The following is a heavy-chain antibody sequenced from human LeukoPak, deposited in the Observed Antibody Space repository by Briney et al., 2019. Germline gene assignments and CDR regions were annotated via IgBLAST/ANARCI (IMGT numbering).Heavy chain of an antibody. Sequence: SETLSLTCTVSGGSISSYYWNWIRQPPGKGLEWIGYGSYSGSTDYNPSLKSRVTISVDTSKNQFSLKLSSVTAADTAVYYCARAHGSYSFDYWGQGTLVTVSS. D-gene: IGHD1-26*01. CDR1: GGSISSYY. J-gene: IGHJ4*02. CDR2: GSYSGST. V-gene: IGHV4-59*01. CDR3: ARAHGSYSFDY.